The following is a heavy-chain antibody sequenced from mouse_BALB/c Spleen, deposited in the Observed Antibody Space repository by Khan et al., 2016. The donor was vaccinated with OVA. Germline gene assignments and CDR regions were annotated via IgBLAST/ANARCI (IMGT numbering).Heavy chain of an antibody. D-gene: IGHD2-14*01. CDR1: GDSITSGY. Sequence: EVQLQESGPSLVKPSQTLSLTCSVTGDSITSGYWTWIRKFPGNKLEYMGYMIYSGDTYYNPSLKSRISITRHTPQNQYYLQLNSVLTEHTATYYCARSTYRYALAYWGQGTPVTVSA. CDR2: MIYSGDT. CDR3: ARSTYRYALAY. J-gene: IGHJ3*01. V-gene: IGHV3-8*02.